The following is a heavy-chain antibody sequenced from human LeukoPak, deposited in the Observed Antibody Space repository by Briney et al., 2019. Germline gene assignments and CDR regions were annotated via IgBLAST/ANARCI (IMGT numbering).Heavy chain of an antibody. CDR2: INPSGGST. Sequence: GASVKVSCKASGYTFTSYYMHWVRRAPGQGLGWMGIINPSGGSTSYAQKFQGRVTMTRDTSTSTVYMELSSLRSEDTAVYYCAREHSSGPYYYYGMDVWGQGTTVTVSS. CDR3: AREHSSGPYYYYGMDV. J-gene: IGHJ6*02. V-gene: IGHV1-46*01. D-gene: IGHD6-19*01. CDR1: GYTFTSYY.